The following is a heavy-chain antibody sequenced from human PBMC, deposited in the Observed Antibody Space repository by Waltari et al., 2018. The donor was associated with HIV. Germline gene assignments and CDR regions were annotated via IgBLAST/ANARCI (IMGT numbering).Heavy chain of an antibody. J-gene: IGHJ6*02. V-gene: IGHV1-69*04. CDR2: SIPILGIA. CDR1: GGTFSSYA. Sequence: QVQLVQSGAEVKKPGSSVKVSCKASGGTFSSYAISWVRQAPGQGLEWMGRSIPILGIANYAQKFQGRVTITADKSTSTAYMELSSLRSEDTAVYYCARDGSRGYYGMDVWGQGTTVTVSS. CDR3: ARDGSRGYYGMDV. D-gene: IGHD2-2*03.